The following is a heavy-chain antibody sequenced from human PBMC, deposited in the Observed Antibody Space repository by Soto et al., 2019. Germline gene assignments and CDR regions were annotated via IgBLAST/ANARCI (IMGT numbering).Heavy chain of an antibody. Sequence: ASVKVSCKASGYTFTSYGISWVRQAPGQGLEWMGWISAYNGNTNYAQKLQGRVTMTTVTSTSTAYIELSSLRSEDTAVYYCAISGYCNSTSCPLTSYYYYYMDLWGKGTTVTVSS. CDR1: GYTFTSYG. CDR2: ISAYNGNT. D-gene: IGHD2-2*01. J-gene: IGHJ6*03. V-gene: IGHV1-18*01. CDR3: AISGYCNSTSCPLTSYYYYYMDL.